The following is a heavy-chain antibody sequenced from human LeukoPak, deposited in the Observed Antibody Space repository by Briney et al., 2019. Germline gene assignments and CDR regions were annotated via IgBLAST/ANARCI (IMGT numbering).Heavy chain of an antibody. Sequence: ASVKVSCKASGYTFTGYYMHWVRQAPGQGLEWMGWINPNSGGTNYAQKFQGRVTMTRNTSISTAYMELSRLRSDDTAVYYCARSGYDSSGYYVYFDYWGQGTLATVSS. CDR3: ARSGYDSSGYYVYFDY. V-gene: IGHV1-2*02. J-gene: IGHJ4*02. CDR2: INPNSGGT. CDR1: GYTFTGYY. D-gene: IGHD3-22*01.